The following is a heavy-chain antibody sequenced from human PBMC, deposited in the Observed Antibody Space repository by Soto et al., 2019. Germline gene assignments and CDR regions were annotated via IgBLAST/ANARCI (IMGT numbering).Heavy chain of an antibody. CDR3: ARWVVPAAMDYFDY. V-gene: IGHV1-18*01. CDR2: ISAYNGNT. J-gene: IGHJ4*02. Sequence: ASVKVSCKTSGYTFTTYGISWVRQAPGQGLEWMGWISAYNGNTNYAQKLQGRVTMTTDTSTSTAYMELRSLRSDDTAVYYCARWVVPAAMDYFDYWGQGTLVTV. D-gene: IGHD2-2*01. CDR1: GYTFTTYG.